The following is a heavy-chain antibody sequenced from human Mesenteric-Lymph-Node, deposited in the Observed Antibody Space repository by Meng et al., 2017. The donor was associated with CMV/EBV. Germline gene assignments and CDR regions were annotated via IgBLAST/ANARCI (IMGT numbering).Heavy chain of an antibody. V-gene: IGHV4-34*01. CDR2: INHSGST. CDR1: GGSFSGYY. D-gene: IGHD3-9*01. CDR3: ARGSSYDILTGYFDY. Sequence: GLLLQWGAGLLMPSETRSVTCAVSGGSFSGYYWNWIRQSPEKGLEWIGEINHSGSTTYNPSFTSRIIISVDTSTNQISLNMSSVTAADTAVYYCARGSSYDILTGYFDYWGQGALVTVSS. J-gene: IGHJ4*02.